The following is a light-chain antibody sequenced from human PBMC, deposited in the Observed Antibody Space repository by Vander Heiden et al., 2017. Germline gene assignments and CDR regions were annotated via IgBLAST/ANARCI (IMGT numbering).Light chain of an antibody. CDR1: KLGDKY. J-gene: IGLJ2*01. Sequence: SDELTQPPSGNVCPGQTASITCSGDKLGDKYACWYQQKPGQSPVLVIYQDSKRPSGIPERFSGSNSGNTATLTISGTQAMDEADYYCQAWDSSTAVFGGGTKLTVL. CDR2: QDS. CDR3: QAWDSSTAV. V-gene: IGLV3-1*01.